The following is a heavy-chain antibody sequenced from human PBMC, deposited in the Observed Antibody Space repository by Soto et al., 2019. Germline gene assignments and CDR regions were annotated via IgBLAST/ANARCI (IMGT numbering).Heavy chain of an antibody. V-gene: IGHV4-31*03. CDR2: IYYSGNT. Sequence: KTSETLSLTCTVSGGSVSSGGYYWSWIRQHPGKGLELLGHIYYSGNTYYNPSLKSRLTMSLDTSNNQFSLKLISVTAADTAVYYCERDHNRRGYFDYWGQGTLVTVS. CDR3: ERDHNRRGYFDY. J-gene: IGHJ4*02. CDR1: GGSVSSGGYY.